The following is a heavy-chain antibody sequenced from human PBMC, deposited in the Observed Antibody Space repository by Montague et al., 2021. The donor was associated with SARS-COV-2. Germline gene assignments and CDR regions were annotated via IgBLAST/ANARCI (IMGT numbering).Heavy chain of an antibody. CDR2: SRYGGTS. V-gene: IGHV4-39*01. CDR3: ARQDIQLRFDL. D-gene: IGHD1-1*01. J-gene: IGHJ2*01. Sequence: SETLSLTCTVSSGSISNDIYYWGWIRQPPGKGPEWIGGSRYGGTSYYNPSLKSRVTISIDTSKNQCSLKMTAVTAADTAVYSCARQDIQLRFDLWGRGTLATVSS. CDR1: SGSISNDIYY.